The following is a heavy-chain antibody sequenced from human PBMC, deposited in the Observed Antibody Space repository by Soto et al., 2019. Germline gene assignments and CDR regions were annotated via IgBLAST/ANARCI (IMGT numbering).Heavy chain of an antibody. D-gene: IGHD2-15*01. Sequence: SETLSLTCTVSGDSIISSDFYWGWVRQPPGKGLEWIGSIFYLGSSYYNPSLKSRVTMSVDTSKNQFSLRLRSVTAADTALYFCERHSFPLRKNTWLDPCGQGLMVTVSS. V-gene: IGHV4-39*01. J-gene: IGHJ5*02. CDR3: ERHSFPLRKNTWLDP. CDR2: IFYLGSS. CDR1: GDSIISSDFY.